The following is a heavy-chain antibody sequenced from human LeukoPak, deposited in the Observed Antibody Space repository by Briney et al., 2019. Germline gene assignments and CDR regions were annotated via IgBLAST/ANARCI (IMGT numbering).Heavy chain of an antibody. Sequence: PSETLSLTCAVYGGSFSGYYWSWIRQPPGKGLEWIGEISHSGSTNYNPSLKSRATISVDTSKNQFSLKLSSVTAADTAVYYCARKVGYFDYWGQGTLVTVSS. V-gene: IGHV4-34*01. CDR2: ISHSGST. D-gene: IGHD2-2*01. CDR1: GGSFSGYY. CDR3: ARKVGYFDY. J-gene: IGHJ4*02.